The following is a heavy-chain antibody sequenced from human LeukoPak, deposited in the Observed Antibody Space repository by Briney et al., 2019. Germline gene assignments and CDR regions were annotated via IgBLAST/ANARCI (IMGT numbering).Heavy chain of an antibody. CDR3: ARRAGEYSHPYDY. Sequence: GGSLRLSCTVSGFTLSSNSWSWVRQAPGTGLEGVSFFYSGGNTDYSDSVTGRLTISRDNSKNTLYLQMNSLRAEDTAIYYCARRAGEYSHPYDYWGQGTLVTVSS. CDR2: FYSGGNT. V-gene: IGHV3-53*01. J-gene: IGHJ4*02. D-gene: IGHD2-15*01. CDR1: GFTLSSNS.